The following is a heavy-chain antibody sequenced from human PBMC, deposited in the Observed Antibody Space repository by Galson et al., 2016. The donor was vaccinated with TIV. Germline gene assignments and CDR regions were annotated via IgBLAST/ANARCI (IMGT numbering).Heavy chain of an antibody. Sequence: SLRLSCAASGISVNINYMTWVRQAPGKGLEWVSLISDGGKTYYRDSVKGRFTISRDNSKNTLYLQMNSLRDEDTAVYFCAKTGDGYSSSWFPIYFDYWGQGTLVTVSS. CDR3: AKTGDGYSSSWFPIYFDY. CDR2: ISDGGKT. D-gene: IGHD6-13*01. J-gene: IGHJ4*02. V-gene: IGHV3-53*01. CDR1: GISVNINY.